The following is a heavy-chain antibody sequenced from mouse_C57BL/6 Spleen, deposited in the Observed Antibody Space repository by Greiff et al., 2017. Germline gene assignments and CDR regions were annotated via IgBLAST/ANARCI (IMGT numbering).Heavy chain of an antibody. D-gene: IGHD2-3*01. J-gene: IGHJ2*01. CDR3: ARDGVYYFDY. V-gene: IGHV1-52*01. CDR1: GYTFTSYW. CDR2: IDPSDSET. Sequence: QVQLKQPGAELVRPGSSVKLSCKASGYTFTSYWMHWVKQRPIQGLEWIGNIDPSDSETHYNQKFKDKATLTVDKSSSTAYMQLSSLTSEDSAVYYCARDGVYYFDYWGQGTTLTVSS.